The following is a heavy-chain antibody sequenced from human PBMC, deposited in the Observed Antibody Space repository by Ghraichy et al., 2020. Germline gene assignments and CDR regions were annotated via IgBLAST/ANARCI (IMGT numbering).Heavy chain of an antibody. Sequence: LSLTCAASGFTFTAYSINWVRQAPGKGLEWVSSISSSSSYIYYADSVKGRFTISRDNAKNSVYLQMNSLRAEDTAVYYCARAETYGDYYFDYWGQGTLVTVSS. J-gene: IGHJ4*02. D-gene: IGHD3-16*01. CDR1: GFTFTAYS. CDR3: ARAETYGDYYFDY. V-gene: IGHV3-21*06. CDR2: ISSSSSYI.